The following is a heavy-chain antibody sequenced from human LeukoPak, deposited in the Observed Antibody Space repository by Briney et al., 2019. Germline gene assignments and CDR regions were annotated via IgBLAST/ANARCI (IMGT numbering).Heavy chain of an antibody. D-gene: IGHD5-24*01. J-gene: IGHJ3*02. CDR2: INPSGGST. V-gene: IGHV1-46*01. CDR1: GYTSTSYY. CDR3: ARKHLMGRDGYNRYAFDI. Sequence: ASVKVSCKAPGYTSTSYYMHWVRQAPGQGLEWMGIINPSGGSTSYAQKFQGRVTMTRDTSTSTVYMELSSLRSEDTAVYYCARKHLMGRDGYNRYAFDIWGQGTMVTVSS.